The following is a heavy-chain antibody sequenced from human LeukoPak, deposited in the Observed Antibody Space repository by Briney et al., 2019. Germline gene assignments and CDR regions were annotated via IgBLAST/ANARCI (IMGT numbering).Heavy chain of an antibody. CDR1: GGSISSSSYY. Sequence: SETLSLTCTVSGGSISSSSYYWGWIRQPPGKGLEWIGSIYYSGSTYYNPSLKSRVTISVDTSKNQFSLKLSSVTAADTAVYYCARGGGGMRIYGKNWFDPWGQGTLVTVSS. J-gene: IGHJ5*02. CDR3: ARGGGGMRIYGKNWFDP. CDR2: IYYSGST. V-gene: IGHV4-39*07. D-gene: IGHD3-16*01.